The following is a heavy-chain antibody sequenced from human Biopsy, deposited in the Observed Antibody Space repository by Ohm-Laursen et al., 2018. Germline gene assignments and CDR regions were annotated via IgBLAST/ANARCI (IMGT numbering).Heavy chain of an antibody. D-gene: IGHD2-8*01. Sequence: TLSLTCSVSGGSISSGSNYWAWIRQPPGKGLEWIGSVYHSGTTYYSPSLKSRVTLSVDTSKNQLSLKVTSVTAADTAAYYCARHDGNGPFALDSWGQRTLVTVSS. V-gene: IGHV4-39*01. CDR1: GGSISSGSNY. CDR3: ARHDGNGPFALDS. J-gene: IGHJ4*02. CDR2: VYHSGTT.